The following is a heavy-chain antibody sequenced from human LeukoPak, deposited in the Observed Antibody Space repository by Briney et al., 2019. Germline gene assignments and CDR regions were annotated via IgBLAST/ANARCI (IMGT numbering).Heavy chain of an antibody. CDR3: AMFQHSGAYSGYDSDYYMDV. CDR1: GYTLTSYY. D-gene: IGHD5-12*01. V-gene: IGHV1-46*01. J-gene: IGHJ6*03. Sequence: ASVKVSCKASGYTLTSYYMHWVRQAPGQGLEWMGIINPSGGSTSYAQKFQGRVTMTRDMSTSTVNMELSSLRSEDTAVYYCAMFQHSGAYSGYDSDYYMDVWGKGTTVTVSS. CDR2: INPSGGST.